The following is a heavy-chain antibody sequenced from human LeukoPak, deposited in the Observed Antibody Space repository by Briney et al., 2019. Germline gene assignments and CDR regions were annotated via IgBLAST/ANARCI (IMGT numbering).Heavy chain of an antibody. Sequence: SGTLSLTCTVSGGSISSSTYYWGWIRQPPGKGLDWIGNIYYSGSAYYNPPLKSRLTITVDTSNNQFSPKLTSVTAADTAVYYCARLAAHYYYGMDVWGQGTTVTVSS. V-gene: IGHV4-39*01. CDR1: GGSISSSTYY. CDR2: IYYSGSA. CDR3: ARLAAHYYYGMDV. J-gene: IGHJ6*02. D-gene: IGHD6-13*01.